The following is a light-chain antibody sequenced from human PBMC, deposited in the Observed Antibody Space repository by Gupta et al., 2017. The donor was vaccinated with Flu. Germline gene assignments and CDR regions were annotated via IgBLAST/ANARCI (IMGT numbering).Light chain of an antibody. J-gene: IGKJ1*01. CDR2: GAS. V-gene: IGKV3-20*01. Sequence: EIVLTQSPGTLSLSPGHRATLSCRASQSVSSSYLAWYQQKPGQAPRLLIYGASSSATGIPDRFSGSGSGTDFTLTIIRLEPEDFAVYYCHHCGSSRWTFGQGTKVEIK. CDR3: HHCGSSRWT. CDR1: QSVSSSY.